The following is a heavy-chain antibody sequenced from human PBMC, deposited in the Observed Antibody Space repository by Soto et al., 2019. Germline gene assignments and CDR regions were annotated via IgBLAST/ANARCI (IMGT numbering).Heavy chain of an antibody. CDR3: ARHRMTVSTPHYYYYMDV. CDR1: GYSFTSYW. V-gene: IGHV5-51*01. D-gene: IGHD4-17*01. Sequence: PGESLKNSCKGSGYSFTSYWIGWVRQMPGKGLEWMGIIYPGDSDTRYSPSFQGQVTISADKSISTAYLQWSSLKASDAAMYYCARHRMTVSTPHYYYYMDVWGKGTTVTVSS. CDR2: IYPGDSDT. J-gene: IGHJ6*03.